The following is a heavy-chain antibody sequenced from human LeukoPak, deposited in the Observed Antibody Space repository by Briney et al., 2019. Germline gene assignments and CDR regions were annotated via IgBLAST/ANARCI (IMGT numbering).Heavy chain of an antibody. CDR3: ARKRHYDILTGYATEVDY. J-gene: IGHJ4*02. V-gene: IGHV5-51*01. D-gene: IGHD3-9*01. CDR1: GYSFTSYW. Sequence: GESLKISCKGSGYSFTSYWIGWVRQMPGKGLEWMGIIYPGDSDTRYSPSFQGLVTISADKSISTAYLQWSSLKASDTAMYYCARKRHYDILTGYATEVDYWGQGTLVTVSS. CDR2: IYPGDSDT.